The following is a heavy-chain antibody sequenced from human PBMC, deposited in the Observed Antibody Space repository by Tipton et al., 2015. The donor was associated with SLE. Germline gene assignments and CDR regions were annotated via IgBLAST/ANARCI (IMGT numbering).Heavy chain of an antibody. Sequence: TLSLTCAVYGGSFRSYYWSWTRQPPGKGLEWIGEINHSGSTNYNPSLKSRVTISVDTSKNQFSLKLSSVTAADTAVYYCARDARFADAFDIWGQGTMVTVSS. CDR1: GGSFRSYY. J-gene: IGHJ3*02. CDR3: ARDARFADAFDI. D-gene: IGHD3-3*01. CDR2: INHSGST. V-gene: IGHV4-34*01.